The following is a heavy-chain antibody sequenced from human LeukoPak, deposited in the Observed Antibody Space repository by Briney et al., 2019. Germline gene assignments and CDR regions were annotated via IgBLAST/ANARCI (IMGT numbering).Heavy chain of an antibody. CDR1: GFTFDDCA. D-gene: IGHD3-3*01. V-gene: IGHV3-9*03. CDR2: ISWNSGSI. CDR3: AKAIRSDFWSGYYFDY. Sequence: GRSLRLSCAASGFTFDDCAMHWVRQAPGKGLEWVSGISWNSGSIGYADSVKGRFTISRDNAKNSLYLQMNSLRAEDMALYYCAKAIRSDFWSGYYFDYWGQGTLVTVSP. J-gene: IGHJ4*02.